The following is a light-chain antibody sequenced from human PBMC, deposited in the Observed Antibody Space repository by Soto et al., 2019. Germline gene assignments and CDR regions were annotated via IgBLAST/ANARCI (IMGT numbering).Light chain of an antibody. CDR1: QSISSW. CDR3: QHYYSYPT. J-gene: IGKJ5*01. V-gene: IGKV1-5*03. CDR2: KAS. Sequence: DFRINQPPPTLSATVGARVIITCRASQSISSWLAWYQQKPGKAPNLLIYKASILESGVPSRFRGNGSGTVFTLSGSCVKSEVFATDCCQHYYSYPTFGQGTLLEIK.